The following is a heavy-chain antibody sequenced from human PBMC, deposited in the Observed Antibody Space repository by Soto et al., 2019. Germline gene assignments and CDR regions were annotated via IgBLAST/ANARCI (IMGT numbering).Heavy chain of an antibody. CDR3: AREFKGVLVVVAAARGSYFHY. Sequence: PGGSLRLSCAASGCTFSDYYMSWIRQAPGKGLEWVSYITNSGSTIYYADSVKGRFTVSRDNAKNSLYLEMKSLRAEDTATYFCAREFKGVLVVVAAARGSYFHYWGLGTLVTLS. CDR1: GCTFSDYY. D-gene: IGHD2-15*01. J-gene: IGHJ4*02. V-gene: IGHV3-11*01. CDR2: ITNSGSTI.